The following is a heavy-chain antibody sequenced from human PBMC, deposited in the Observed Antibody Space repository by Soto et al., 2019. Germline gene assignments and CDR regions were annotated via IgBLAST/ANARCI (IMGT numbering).Heavy chain of an antibody. J-gene: IGHJ5*02. CDR1: GYTFTSYD. D-gene: IGHD6-6*01. Sequence: GASVKVSCKASGYTFTSYDINWVRQATGQGLEWMGWMNPNSGNTGYAQKFQGRVTMTRNTSISTAYMELSSLRSEDTAGYYCASQYGSSSGFDPWGQGTLVTVSS. V-gene: IGHV1-8*01. CDR2: MNPNSGNT. CDR3: ASQYGSSSGFDP.